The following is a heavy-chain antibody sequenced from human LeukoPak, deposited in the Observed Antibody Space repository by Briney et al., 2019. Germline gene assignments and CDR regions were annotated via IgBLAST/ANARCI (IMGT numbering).Heavy chain of an antibody. Sequence: SETLSLTCTVSGGSISSSSYYWGWIRQPPGKGLEWIGSIYYSGSTYYNPSLKSRVTISVDTSKNQFSLKLSSVTAADTAVYYCARVSNDYGDLEFDYWGQGTLVTVSS. CDR1: GGSISSSSYY. J-gene: IGHJ4*02. CDR3: ARVSNDYGDLEFDY. D-gene: IGHD4-17*01. V-gene: IGHV4-39*07. CDR2: IYYSGST.